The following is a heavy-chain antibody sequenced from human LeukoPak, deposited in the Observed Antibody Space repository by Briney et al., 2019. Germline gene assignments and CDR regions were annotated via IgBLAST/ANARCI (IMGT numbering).Heavy chain of an antibody. CDR2: ISAYNGNT. CDR1: GYTFTSYG. J-gene: IGHJ5*02. CDR3: ARDRRYSSSWQKNWFDP. V-gene: IGHV1-18*01. D-gene: IGHD6-13*01. Sequence: EASVKVSCKASGYTFTSYGISWVRQAPGQGLEWMGWISAYNGNTKYAQKLQGRVTMTTDTSTSTAYMELRSLRSDDTAVYYCARDRRYSSSWQKNWFDPWGQGTLVTVSS.